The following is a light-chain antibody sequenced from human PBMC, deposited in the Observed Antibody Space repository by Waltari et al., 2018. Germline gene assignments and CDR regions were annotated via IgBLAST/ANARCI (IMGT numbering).Light chain of an antibody. CDR2: QEI. CDR3: QALGSNGWV. Sequence: WYQHETGQSPLLVICQEINRPSGIPERFSGSKSGGAATLTISGTQAMDCADCYCQALGSNGWVFGGGTKLTGL. V-gene: IGLV3-1*01. J-gene: IGLJ3*02.